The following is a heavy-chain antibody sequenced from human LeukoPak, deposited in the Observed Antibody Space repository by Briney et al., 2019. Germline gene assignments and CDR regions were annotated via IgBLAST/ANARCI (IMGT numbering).Heavy chain of an antibody. CDR1: GFTFSSYG. V-gene: IGHV3-30*18. CDR2: ISYDGSNK. D-gene: IGHD6-19*01. Sequence: GGSLRLSCAASGFTFSSYGMHWVRQAPGKGLEWVAVISYDGSNKYYADSVKGRFTISRDNSKNTLYLQMNSLRAEDTAVYYCAKDRGAVAGRDYYYYYYGMDVWGQGTTVTVSS. CDR3: AKDRGAVAGRDYYYYYYGMDV. J-gene: IGHJ6*02.